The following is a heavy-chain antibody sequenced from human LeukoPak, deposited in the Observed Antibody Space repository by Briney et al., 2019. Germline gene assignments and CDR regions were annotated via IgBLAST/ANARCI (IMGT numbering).Heavy chain of an antibody. CDR3: ARDYGFGGNYMDV. Sequence: GGSLRLSCAASGFTFSSYSMNWVRQAPGKGLEWVSYISFSSNTIYYADSVKGRFTISRDNAKNSLYLQMNSLRAEDTAVFYCARDYGFGGNYMDVWGKGTTVTVSS. CDR1: GFTFSSYS. D-gene: IGHD3-16*01. V-gene: IGHV3-48*01. CDR2: ISFSSNTI. J-gene: IGHJ6*03.